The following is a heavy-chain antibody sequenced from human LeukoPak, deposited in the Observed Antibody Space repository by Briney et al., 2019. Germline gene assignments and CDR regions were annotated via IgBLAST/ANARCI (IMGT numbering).Heavy chain of an antibody. CDR3: AREMCYYDTSGYFAFDI. D-gene: IGHD3-22*01. CDR2: INSGGRT. CDR1: GSTVSSNY. V-gene: IGHV3-53*01. J-gene: IGHJ3*02. Sequence: GGSLRLSCAASGSTVSSNYMSWVRQAPGKGLEWVSLINSGGRTYYADSVKGRFTISRDNSKNTLYLQMNSLRAEDTAVYFCAREMCYYDTSGYFAFDIWGQGTMVTVSS.